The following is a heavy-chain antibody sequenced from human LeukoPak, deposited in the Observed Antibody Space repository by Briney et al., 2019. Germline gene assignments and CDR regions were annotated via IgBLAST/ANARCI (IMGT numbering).Heavy chain of an antibody. Sequence: GASVKVSCKASGYTFTGYYMHWVRQAPGQGLEWMGWINPNSGGTNYAQKFQGRVTMTRDTSISTAYMELSRLRSDDTAVYYCARDRQGIGYEDYYFDYWGQGTPVTVSS. CDR2: INPNSGGT. CDR3: ARDRQGIGYEDYYFDY. CDR1: GYTFTGYY. D-gene: IGHD6-13*01. J-gene: IGHJ4*02. V-gene: IGHV1-2*02.